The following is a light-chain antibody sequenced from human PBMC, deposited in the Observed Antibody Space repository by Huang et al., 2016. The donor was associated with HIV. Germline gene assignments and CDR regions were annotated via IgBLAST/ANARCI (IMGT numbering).Light chain of an antibody. CDR1: QSVSRY. V-gene: IGKV3-11*01. CDR2: DAS. Sequence: EIVLTQSPATLSLSPGERATLSCRASQSVSRYFAWYQQKPGQAPRLLIYDASNRATGIPARFSGSGSGTDFTLTISSLEPEDFAVYYCQQRINWPITFGQGTRLEIK. J-gene: IGKJ5*01. CDR3: QQRINWPIT.